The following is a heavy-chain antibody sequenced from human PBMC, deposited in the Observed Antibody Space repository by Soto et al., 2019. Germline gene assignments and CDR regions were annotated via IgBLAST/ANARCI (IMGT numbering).Heavy chain of an antibody. V-gene: IGHV1-18*01. CDR2: ISPYTGNT. CDR3: VMVDNYVTPTPQDV. J-gene: IGHJ6*02. CDR1: GYIFVNYG. D-gene: IGHD3-16*01. Sequence: QVQLVQSGDEVKKPGASVKVSCKASGYIFVNYGIAWVRQAPGQGLEGMGWISPYTGNTHSATKIQGRLTMTTDTXASTAYMDLGSLTSDDTAVYYCVMVDNYVTPTPQDVWGHGTTVTVSS.